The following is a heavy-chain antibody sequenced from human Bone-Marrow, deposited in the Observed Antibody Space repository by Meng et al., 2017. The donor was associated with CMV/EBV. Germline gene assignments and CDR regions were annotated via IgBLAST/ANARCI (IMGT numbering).Heavy chain of an antibody. CDR3: ARDRTLYCSSTSCEGFFDY. V-gene: IGHV1-18*01. D-gene: IGHD2-2*01. CDR1: GYTFTSYG. Sequence: QVKRVQAGAGVEKPGASVKVSCKASGYTFTSYGISWVRQAPGQGLEWMGWISAYNGNTNYAQKLQGRVTMTTDTSTSTAYMELRSLRSDDTAVYYCARDRTLYCSSTSCEGFFDYWGQGTLVTV. J-gene: IGHJ4*02. CDR2: ISAYNGNT.